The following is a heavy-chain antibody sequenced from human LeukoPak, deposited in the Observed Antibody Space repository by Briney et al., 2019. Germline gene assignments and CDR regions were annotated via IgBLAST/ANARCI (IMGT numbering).Heavy chain of an antibody. D-gene: IGHD1-14*01. CDR2: IYYSGST. CDR1: GGSISNYY. CDR3: ARTTFYYYGMDV. J-gene: IGHJ6*02. V-gene: IGHV4-59*01. Sequence: SETLSLTCAVSGGSISNYYWSWIRQPPGKGLEWIGYIYYSGSTNYNPSLKSRVTISVDTSKNQFSLKLSSVTAADTAVYYCARTTFYYYGMDVWGQGTTVTVSS.